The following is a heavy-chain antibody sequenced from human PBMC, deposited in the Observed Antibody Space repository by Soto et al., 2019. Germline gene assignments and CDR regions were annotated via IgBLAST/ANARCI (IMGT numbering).Heavy chain of an antibody. J-gene: IGHJ4*02. V-gene: IGHV1-8*01. D-gene: IGHD3-16*01. Sequence: ASVKVSCKASGYTFTSYDINWVRQATGQGLEWMGWMNPNSGNTGYAQKLQGRVTMTTDTSTSTAYMELRSLRSDDTAVYYCARDPHLGDFYFDYWGQGTLVTVSS. CDR3: ARDPHLGDFYFDY. CDR1: GYTFTSYD. CDR2: MNPNSGNT.